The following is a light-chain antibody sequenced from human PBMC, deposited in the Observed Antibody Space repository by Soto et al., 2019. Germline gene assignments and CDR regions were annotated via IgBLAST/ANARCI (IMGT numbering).Light chain of an antibody. V-gene: IGLV2-14*01. CDR2: EVS. CDR3: SSYTSSSTLVV. CDR1: SSDVGGYNY. Sequence: QSVLTQPASVSGSPGQSITISCTGTSSDVGGYNYVSWYQQHPGKAPKLMIYEVSNRPSGVSNRFSGSKSGNTASLTIPGLQAEDEADYYCSSYTSSSTLVVFGTGTKVIVL. J-gene: IGLJ1*01.